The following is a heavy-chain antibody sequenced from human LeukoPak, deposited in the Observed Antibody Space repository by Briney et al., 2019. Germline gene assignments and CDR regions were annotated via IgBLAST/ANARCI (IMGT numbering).Heavy chain of an antibody. D-gene: IGHD3-22*01. CDR2: ISSSSSYI. V-gene: IGHV3-21*01. CDR3: ARRYYGSATYRLPYDY. J-gene: IGHJ4*02. Sequence: GGSLRLSCAASGFTFSDYSMNWVRQAPGKGLEWVSSISSSSSYIYYADSVKGRFTISRDNAENPLYLQMSSLRAEDTAVYYCARRYYGSATYRLPYDYWGQGTLVTVSS. CDR1: GFTFSDYS.